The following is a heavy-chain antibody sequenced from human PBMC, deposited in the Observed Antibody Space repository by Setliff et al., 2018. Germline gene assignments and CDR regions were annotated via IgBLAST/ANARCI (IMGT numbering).Heavy chain of an antibody. D-gene: IGHD1-1*01. CDR3: ASRTTGPGGWFDY. CDR2: IYYTGTT. V-gene: IGHV4-39*01. Sequence: LETLSLTCTVSGGSVSSTSYYWGWIRPPPGKGLEWIGTIYYTGTTYYSPSLKSRVTISVDTSKNQFSLRLTSVTAADTAIYYCASRTTGPGGWFDYWGQGALVTVSS. CDR1: GGSVSSTSYY. J-gene: IGHJ5*01.